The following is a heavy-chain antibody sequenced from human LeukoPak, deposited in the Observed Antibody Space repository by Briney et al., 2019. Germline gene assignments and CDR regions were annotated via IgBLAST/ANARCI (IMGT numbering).Heavy chain of an antibody. J-gene: IGHJ6*02. V-gene: IGHV3-11*01. CDR2: ISSSGRLM. D-gene: IGHD1-14*01. CDR3: ARDTNNGLDV. Sequence: GGSLRLSCAASGFTFSEYYINWIRQAPGKGLEWDSHISSSGRLMQYADSVRGRFTITRDNAQNFMSLQMNNLKPEDTAVYYCARDTNNGLDVWGRGTTVTVS. CDR1: GFTFSEYY.